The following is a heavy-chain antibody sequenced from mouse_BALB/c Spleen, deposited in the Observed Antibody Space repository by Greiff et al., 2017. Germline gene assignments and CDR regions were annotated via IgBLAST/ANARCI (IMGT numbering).Heavy chain of an antibody. CDR3: TMITTTGY. Sequence: QVQLKQSGAELVRPGASVTLSCKASGYTFTDYEMHWVKQTPVHGLEWIGAIDPETGGTAYNQKFKGKATLTADKSSSTAYMELRSLTSEDSAVYYCTMITTTGYWGQGTTLTVSS. CDR2: IDPETGGT. V-gene: IGHV1-15*01. J-gene: IGHJ2*01. CDR1: GYTFTDYE. D-gene: IGHD2-4*01.